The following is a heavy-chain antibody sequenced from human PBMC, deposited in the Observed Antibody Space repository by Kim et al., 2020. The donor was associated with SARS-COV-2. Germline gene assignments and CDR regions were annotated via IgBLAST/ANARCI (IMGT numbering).Heavy chain of an antibody. Sequence: GGSLRLSCAVSGFRLGDFDIHWVRQAPGKGLEWVGRIKTKSEDYVTAAIASVKGRFTLSRDDSENTAFLQMDSLKTEDTAVYYCVRRAMPTGFDYWGQGTQVTVSS. J-gene: IGHJ4*02. V-gene: IGHV3-73*01. CDR3: VRRAMPTGFDY. CDR1: GFRLGDFD. D-gene: IGHD1-1*01. CDR2: IKTKSEDYVT.